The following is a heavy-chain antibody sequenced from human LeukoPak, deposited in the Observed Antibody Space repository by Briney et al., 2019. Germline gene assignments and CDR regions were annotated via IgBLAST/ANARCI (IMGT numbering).Heavy chain of an antibody. J-gene: IGHJ1*01. CDR2: ISAYNGYK. CDR1: GYTLTSFS. CDR3: VRGDCSGVSCYLPEYFRH. V-gene: IGHV1-18*01. D-gene: IGHD2-15*01. Sequence: ASVKVSCKASGYTLTSFSISWVRQAPGHGIEWMGWISAYNGYKDYAQKLQGRVTMTTDTSTNTAYMELRSLRSDDTAVYYCVRGDCSGVSCYLPEYFRHWGQGTLVTVSS.